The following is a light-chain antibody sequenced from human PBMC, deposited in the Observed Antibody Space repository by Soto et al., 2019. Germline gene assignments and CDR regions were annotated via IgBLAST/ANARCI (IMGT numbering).Light chain of an antibody. Sequence: QSALTQAPSVFGAPGQTVIISRPGAKNDVGAYDYVSWYQQHPGKAPKLIIYDVTKRPSGVPDRFSASKSGNTASLTISGLQAEDEADYYCCSYAGSNTWVFGGGTKVTVL. CDR1: KNDVGAYDY. CDR3: CSYAGSNTWV. J-gene: IGLJ3*02. CDR2: DVT. V-gene: IGLV2-11*01.